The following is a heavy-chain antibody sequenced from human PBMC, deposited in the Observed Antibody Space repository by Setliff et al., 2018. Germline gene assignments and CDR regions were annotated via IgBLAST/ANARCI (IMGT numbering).Heavy chain of an antibody. CDR1: GYTFSNYL. J-gene: IGHJ4*02. CDR3: VRVDMVLSNFDF. V-gene: IGHV1-3*01. D-gene: IGHD5-12*01. Sequence: ASVKVSCKASGYTFSNYLLHWVRQAPGQSPEWVGWINAGNGHTKYSQRFQDRIIITSETSATTVYMELRSLRSEDTAVYYCVRVDMVLSNFDFWGQGTLVTVS. CDR2: INAGNGHT.